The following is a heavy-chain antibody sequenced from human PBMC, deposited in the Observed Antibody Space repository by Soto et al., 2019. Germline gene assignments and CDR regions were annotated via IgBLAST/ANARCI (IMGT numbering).Heavy chain of an antibody. D-gene: IGHD1-26*01. J-gene: IGHJ4*02. CDR2: ISGSGDST. CDR1: GFTFSSYA. Sequence: EVPLLESGGGLVQPGGSLRLSCAASGFTFSSYAMRWVRQAPVKGLEWVSAISGSGDSTYYADSVKGRFTISRDNSKNTLYLQMNSLRAEDTAVYYCARRGSGSYYDYWVQGTLVTVSS. CDR3: ARRGSGSYYDY. V-gene: IGHV3-23*01.